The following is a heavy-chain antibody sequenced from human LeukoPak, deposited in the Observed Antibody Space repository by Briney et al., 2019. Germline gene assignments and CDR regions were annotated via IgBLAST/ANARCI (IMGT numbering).Heavy chain of an antibody. V-gene: IGHV3-7*01. CDR2: INQDGTEK. CDR1: GFTFTTYW. D-gene: IGHD3-10*01. Sequence: GESLRLSCAASGFTFTTYWMTWVRQAPGKGLEWVANINQDGTEKYYVDSVKGRFTISRDNAKNSLYLQMNSLRVEDTAVYYCAKVAKYYYGSETYYFFEHWGQGTPVTASS. J-gene: IGHJ4*02. CDR3: AKVAKYYYGSETYYFFEH.